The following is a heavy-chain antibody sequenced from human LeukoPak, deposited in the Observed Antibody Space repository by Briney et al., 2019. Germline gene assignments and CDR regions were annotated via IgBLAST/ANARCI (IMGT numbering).Heavy chain of an antibody. V-gene: IGHV3-23*01. J-gene: IGHJ4*02. CDR3: AKEVSRRGYSYGPLYYFDY. Sequence: PGGSLRLSCAASGFTFSSYAMSWVRQAPGKGLEWVSAISGSGGSTYHAGSVKGRFTISRDNSKNTLYLQMNSLRAEDTAIYYCAKEVSRRGYSYGPLYYFDYWGQGTLVTVSS. CDR2: ISGSGGST. CDR1: GFTFSSYA. D-gene: IGHD5-18*01.